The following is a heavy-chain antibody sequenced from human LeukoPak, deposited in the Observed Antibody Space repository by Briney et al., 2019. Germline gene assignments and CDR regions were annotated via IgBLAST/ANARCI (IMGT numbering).Heavy chain of an antibody. D-gene: IGHD3-16*02. CDR3: VKRLTLGDLSIKGAFAL. J-gene: IGHJ3*01. Sequence: GGSLRLSCVASGFTFSSRDWMTWVRQAPGKGLEWVANIKQDGSEKNYVDSVKGRFTISRDNAKNSVDLQMNSLRVEDSAMYYCVKRLTLGDLSIKGAFALWGQGTMVTVAS. V-gene: IGHV3-7*03. CDR1: GFTFSSRDW. CDR2: IKQDGSEK.